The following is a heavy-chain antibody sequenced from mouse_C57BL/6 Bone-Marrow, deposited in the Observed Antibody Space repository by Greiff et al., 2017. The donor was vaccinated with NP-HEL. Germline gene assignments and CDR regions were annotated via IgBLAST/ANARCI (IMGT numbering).Heavy chain of an antibody. V-gene: IGHV2-9-1*01. CDR3: ARRNWDHFDY. J-gene: IGHJ2*01. CDR1: GFSLTSYA. CDR2: IWTGGGT. D-gene: IGHD4-1*01. Sequence: QVQLKQSGPGLAAPSQSLSITCTVSGFSLTSYAISWVRQPPGQGLEWFGVIWTGGGTNYNSAHKSRQSISKNNSKRQVCIKMNSLQADYTARYYCARRNWDHFDYWGQGTTLTVSS.